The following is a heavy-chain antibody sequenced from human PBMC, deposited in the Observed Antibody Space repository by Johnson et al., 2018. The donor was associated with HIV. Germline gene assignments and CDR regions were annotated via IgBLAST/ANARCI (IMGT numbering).Heavy chain of an antibody. CDR2: ISWNSGST. D-gene: IGHD3-10*01. V-gene: IGHV3-9*01. J-gene: IGHJ3*02. Sequence: VQLVESGGGLVQPGRSLRLSCAASGFTFDDYAMHWVRQAPGKGLEWVSGISWNSGSTYYADSVKGRFTISRDNSKNTLYLQMNSLRAEDTAVYYCAKVDGSGTWGAFDIWGQGTMVTVSS. CDR1: GFTFDDYA. CDR3: AKVDGSGTWGAFDI.